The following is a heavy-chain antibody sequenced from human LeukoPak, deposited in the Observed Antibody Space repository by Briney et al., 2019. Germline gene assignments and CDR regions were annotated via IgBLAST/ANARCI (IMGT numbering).Heavy chain of an antibody. CDR1: GDSISSYF. V-gene: IGHV4-59*08. CDR2: FYHSGNP. Sequence: SETLSLTCTVSGDSISSYFWSWNRQPPGKGLEWIGYFYHSGNPNYNPSLKSRVTMSVDTSKNHFSLKLSSVTAADTAVYYCARSSLAGGFDSWGQGTLVTVSS. CDR3: ARSSLAGGFDS. D-gene: IGHD6-19*01. J-gene: IGHJ4*02.